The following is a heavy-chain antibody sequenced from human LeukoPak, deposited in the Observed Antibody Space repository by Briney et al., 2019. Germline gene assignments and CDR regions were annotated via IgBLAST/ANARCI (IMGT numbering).Heavy chain of an antibody. CDR2: IYYSGST. CDR3: ARDCDTYRYGGYFDY. V-gene: IGHV4-59*01. J-gene: IGHJ4*02. CDR1: GGSISSYY. D-gene: IGHD5-18*01. Sequence: SETLSLTCTVSGGSISSYYWSWIRQPPGKGLEWIGYIYYSGSTNYNPSLKSRVTISVDTSKNQFSLKLSSVTAADTAVYYCARDCDTYRYGGYFDYWGQGTLVTVSS.